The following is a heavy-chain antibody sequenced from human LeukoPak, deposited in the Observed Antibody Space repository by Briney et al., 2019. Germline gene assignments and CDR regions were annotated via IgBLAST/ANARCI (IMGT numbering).Heavy chain of an antibody. CDR2: MNPNSGNT. CDR3: ARGLSAVGRGRSSSGY. V-gene: IGHV1-8*01. CDR1: GYTFTSYD. D-gene: IGHD6-6*01. J-gene: IGHJ4*02. Sequence: GASVKVSCKASGYTFTSYDINWVRQATGQGLEWMEWMNPNSGNTGYAQKFQGRVTMTRNTSISTAYMELSSLRSEDTAVYYCARGLSAVGRGRSSSGYWGQGTLVTVSS.